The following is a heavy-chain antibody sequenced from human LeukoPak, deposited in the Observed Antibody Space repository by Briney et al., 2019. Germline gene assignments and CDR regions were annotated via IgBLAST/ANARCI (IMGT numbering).Heavy chain of an antibody. CDR2: INPSGGSP. CDR3: AKGRGITDYYDRRGYYKTPFDS. J-gene: IGHJ4*02. V-gene: IGHV1-46*01. Sequence: AAVKVSCKASGYTFTTYYMHWVRQAPGKGLEWMGIINPSGGSPNYARKFQGRVTMTRDTSTTTAYMELSSLSSEDTAVYYSAKGRGITDYYDRRGYYKTPFDSWGQGTLVTVSS. CDR1: GYTFTTYY. D-gene: IGHD3-22*01.